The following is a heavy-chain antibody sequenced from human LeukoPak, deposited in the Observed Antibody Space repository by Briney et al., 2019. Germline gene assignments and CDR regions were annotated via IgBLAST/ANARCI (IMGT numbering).Heavy chain of an antibody. J-gene: IGHJ4*02. V-gene: IGHV1-69*04. CDR2: IIPILGIA. Sequence: GASVKVSCKASGGTFSSYAISWVRQAPGQGLEWMGRIIPILGIANYAQKFQGRVTITADKSTSTAYMELSSLRSEDTAVYYCARGYRPNWGSTVGDYWGQGTLVTVSS. D-gene: IGHD7-27*01. CDR3: ARGYRPNWGSTVGDY. CDR1: GGTFSSYA.